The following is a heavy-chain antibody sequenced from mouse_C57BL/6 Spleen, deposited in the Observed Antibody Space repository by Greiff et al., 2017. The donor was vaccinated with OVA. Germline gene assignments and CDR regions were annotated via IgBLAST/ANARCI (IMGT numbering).Heavy chain of an antibody. CDR2: IRNKANGYTT. D-gene: IGHD1-1*01. J-gene: IGHJ4*01. V-gene: IGHV7-3*01. CDR1: GFTFTDYY. Sequence: EVKVVESGGGLVQPGGSLSLSCAASGFTFTDYYMSWVRQPPGKALEWLGFIRNKANGYTTEYSASVKGRFTISRDNSQSILYLQMNALRAEDSATYYCARYGTTVPMDYWGQGTSVTVSS. CDR3: ARYGTTVPMDY.